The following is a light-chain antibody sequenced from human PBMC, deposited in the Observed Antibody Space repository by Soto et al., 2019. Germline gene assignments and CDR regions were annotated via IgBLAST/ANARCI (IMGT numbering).Light chain of an antibody. CDR1: SSNIGNNY. CDR3: GTWDSSLRVGV. J-gene: IGLJ2*01. V-gene: IGLV1-51*01. CDR2: ENN. Sequence: QSVLTRPPSVSAAPGQKVTISCSGSSSNIGNNYVSWYQQLPGTAPKLLIYENNKRPSGIPDRISGSKSDTSATLGITGLQTGDEADYYCGTWDSSLRVGVFGGGTTLTVL.